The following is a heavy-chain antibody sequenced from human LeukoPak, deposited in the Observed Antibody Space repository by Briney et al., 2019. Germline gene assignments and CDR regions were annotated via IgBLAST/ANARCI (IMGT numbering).Heavy chain of an antibody. CDR3: ACSSSGWFWNY. CDR1: DGSISSYY. J-gene: IGHJ4*02. D-gene: IGHD6-19*01. Sequence: PSETLSLTCTVSDGSISSYYWSWIRQPAGKGLEWIGRLYTSGSTNYNPSLKSRVTISVDTSKNQFSLKLSSVTAADTAVYYCACSSSGWFWNYWGQGTLVTVSS. V-gene: IGHV4-4*07. CDR2: LYTSGST.